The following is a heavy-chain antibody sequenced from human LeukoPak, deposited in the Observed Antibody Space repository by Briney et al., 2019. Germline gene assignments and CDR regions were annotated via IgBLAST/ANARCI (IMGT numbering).Heavy chain of an antibody. Sequence: ASVKVSCKASGGTFSSYAISWVRQAPGQGLEWMGGIIPIFGTANYAQKFQGRVTITADESTSTAYMELSSLRSEDTAVYYCAREGRGYSSSWHFSTVDYWGQGTLVTVSS. CDR2: IIPIFGTA. D-gene: IGHD6-13*01. CDR3: AREGRGYSSSWHFSTVDY. J-gene: IGHJ4*02. CDR1: GGTFSSYA. V-gene: IGHV1-69*13.